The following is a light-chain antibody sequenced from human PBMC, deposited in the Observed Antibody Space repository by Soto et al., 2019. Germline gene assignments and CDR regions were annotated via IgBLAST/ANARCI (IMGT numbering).Light chain of an antibody. CDR2: AAS. CDR1: QSISSY. Sequence: DIQMTQSPSSLSASVGDRVTITCRASQSISSYLNWYQQKPGKAPTLLIYAASSLQSGVPSRFSGSGSGTDFTLTISSLQPEDFAAYYCQQSYSTLFTFGPGTKVDIK. V-gene: IGKV1-39*01. J-gene: IGKJ3*01. CDR3: QQSYSTLFT.